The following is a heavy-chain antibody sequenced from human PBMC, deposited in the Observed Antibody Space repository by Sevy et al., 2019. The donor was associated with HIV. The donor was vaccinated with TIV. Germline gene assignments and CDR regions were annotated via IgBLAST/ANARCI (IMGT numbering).Heavy chain of an antibody. CDR3: ARALAALPYYYYGMDV. D-gene: IGHD2-15*01. Sequence: GGSLRLSCAASRFTFSSYAMSWVRQAPGKGLEWVSYISDNSIRKYNADSVKGRFTISRDNAKNSLYLQMNSLRAEDTAVYYCARALAALPYYYYGMDVWGQGTTVTVSS. CDR2: ISDNSIRK. V-gene: IGHV3-48*01. J-gene: IGHJ6*02. CDR1: RFTFSSYA.